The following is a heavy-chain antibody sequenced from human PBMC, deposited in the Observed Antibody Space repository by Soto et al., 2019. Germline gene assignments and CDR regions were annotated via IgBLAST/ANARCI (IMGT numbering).Heavy chain of an antibody. CDR2: IWYDGSNK. D-gene: IGHD2-15*01. Sequence: PGGSLRLSCAASGFTFSSYGMHWVRQAPGKGLEWVAVIWYDGSNKYYADSVKGRFTISRDNSKNTLYLQMNSLRAEDTAVYYCARALVVAATGAFDIWGQGTMVTVSS. J-gene: IGHJ3*02. CDR3: ARALVVAATGAFDI. CDR1: GFTFSSYG. V-gene: IGHV3-33*01.